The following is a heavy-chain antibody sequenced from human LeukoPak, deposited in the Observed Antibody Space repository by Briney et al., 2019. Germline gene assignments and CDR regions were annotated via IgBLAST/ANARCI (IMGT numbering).Heavy chain of an antibody. J-gene: IGHJ4*02. Sequence: GGSLRLSCAASGFSFSEYWMHWVRQAPGKGLEWVSRINNDGRRITYADSVKGRFTISRDNAKNTLYLQMNSLRVEDTAGYYCATSPVISRDWGQGTLVTVSS. CDR2: INNDGRRI. CDR3: ATSPVISRD. CDR1: GFSFSEYW. D-gene: IGHD3-22*01. V-gene: IGHV3-74*01.